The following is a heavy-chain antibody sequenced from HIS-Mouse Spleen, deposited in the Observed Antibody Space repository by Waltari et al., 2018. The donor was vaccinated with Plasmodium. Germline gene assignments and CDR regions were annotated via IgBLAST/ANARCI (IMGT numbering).Heavy chain of an antibody. CDR3: ARQLAYYDFWSGYSRGYYFDY. Sequence: QLQLQESGPGLVKPSETLSLTCTVSGGSISSSSYYWGWLRQPPGKGLEWIGSIYYSGTTYYNPSRKSRGTRSVDKSKNQFARKLSSVTAADTAVYHCARQLAYYDFWSGYSRGYYFDYWGQGTLVTVSS. CDR2: IYYSGTT. D-gene: IGHD3-3*01. V-gene: IGHV4-39*01. CDR1: GGSISSSSYY. J-gene: IGHJ4*02.